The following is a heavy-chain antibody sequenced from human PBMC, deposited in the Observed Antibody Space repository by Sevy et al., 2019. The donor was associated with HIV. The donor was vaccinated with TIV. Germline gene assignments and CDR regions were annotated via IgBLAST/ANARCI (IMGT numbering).Heavy chain of an antibody. Sequence: GGSLRLSCVASGFSFNKYAMHWVRQAPGKGLEWVAVISYHGRDKFYAESVKGRSTISRDNSKNMLYLQMNSLRAEDTAVYYCAKDFTGYNGMDVWGQGTKVTVSS. V-gene: IGHV3-30*04. CDR1: GFSFNKYA. D-gene: IGHD3-9*01. J-gene: IGHJ6*02. CDR2: ISYHGRDK. CDR3: AKDFTGYNGMDV.